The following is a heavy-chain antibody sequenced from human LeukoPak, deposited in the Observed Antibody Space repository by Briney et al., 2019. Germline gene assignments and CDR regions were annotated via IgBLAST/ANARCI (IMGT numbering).Heavy chain of an antibody. Sequence: GGSLRLSCAAPGFTFSDYYMSWIRQAPGKGLEWVSYISSSGSTIYYVDSVKGRFTISRDNAKNSLYLQMNSLRAEDTAVYYCARYGSGHAPYYYYYMDVWGKGTTVTVSS. V-gene: IGHV3-11*01. CDR3: ARYGSGHAPYYYYYMDV. CDR1: GFTFSDYY. D-gene: IGHD5-12*01. J-gene: IGHJ6*03. CDR2: ISSSGSTI.